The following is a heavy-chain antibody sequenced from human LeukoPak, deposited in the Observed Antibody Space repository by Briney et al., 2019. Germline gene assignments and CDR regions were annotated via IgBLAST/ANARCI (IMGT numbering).Heavy chain of an antibody. CDR3: TKRRGYSFGFDYYYMDV. J-gene: IGHJ6*03. Sequence: SETLSLTCTVSGGSISSSSYYWGWIRQPPGKGLEWIGSIYSSGSTYYNPSLKSRVTVSFDTSKNQFSLSLTSVTAADTAVYYCTKRRGYSFGFDYYYMDVWGKGTTVTISS. CDR1: GGSISSSSYY. V-gene: IGHV4-39*01. CDR2: IYSSGST. D-gene: IGHD5-18*01.